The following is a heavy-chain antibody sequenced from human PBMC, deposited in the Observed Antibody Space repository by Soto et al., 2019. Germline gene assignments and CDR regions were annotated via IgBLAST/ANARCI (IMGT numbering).Heavy chain of an antibody. CDR3: ARHVGEVGYCINGVCRMDL. D-gene: IGHD2-8*01. CDR2: VRPGDSET. Sequence: GESLKISCKGPADDFVSYRIGWVRQVSGKGLEWIGHVRPGDSETRYGPSFHGHVSISADKSISTVYLQWTNLKASDPGVYYCARHVGEVGYCINGVCRMDLWGQGTTVTVSS. CDR1: ADDFVSYR. V-gene: IGHV5-51*01. J-gene: IGHJ6*02.